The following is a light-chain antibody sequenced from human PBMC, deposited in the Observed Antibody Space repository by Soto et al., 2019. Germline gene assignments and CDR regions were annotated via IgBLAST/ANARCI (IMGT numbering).Light chain of an antibody. V-gene: IGKV1-39*01. CDR1: QSISSY. J-gene: IGKJ2*01. CDR2: GAS. CDR3: QQSHRTPYT. Sequence: DIQMTQSPSSLSASVGDRVTITCRASQSISSYLNWYQQKPGKAPKLMIYGASSLQSGVPSRFSGSGSGTDFTLTISSLQPEDSATYYCQQSHRTPYTYGQGTKLEIK.